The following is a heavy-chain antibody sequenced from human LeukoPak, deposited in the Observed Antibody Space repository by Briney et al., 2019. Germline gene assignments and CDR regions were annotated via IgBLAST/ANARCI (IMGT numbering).Heavy chain of an antibody. D-gene: IGHD5-24*01. CDR1: GFPFSSYW. Sequence: GGSLRLSCVASGFPFSSYWMTWVRQAPGKGLEWVANIKQDGSKKSYVDSVKGRFTISRDNAKNSLYLQMNSLRAEDTAVYYCARDRGDGSLDYWGQGTLVTVSS. V-gene: IGHV3-7*01. CDR2: IKQDGSKK. J-gene: IGHJ4*02. CDR3: ARDRGDGSLDY.